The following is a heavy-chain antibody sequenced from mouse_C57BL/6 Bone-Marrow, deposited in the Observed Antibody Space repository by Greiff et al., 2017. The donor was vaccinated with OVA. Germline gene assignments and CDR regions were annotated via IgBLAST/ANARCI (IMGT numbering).Heavy chain of an antibody. V-gene: IGHV3-6*01. J-gene: IGHJ1*03. CDR2: ISYDGSN. Sequence: EVQRVESGPGLVKPSQSLSLTCSVTGYSITSGYYWNWIRQFPGNKLEWMGYISYDGSNNYNPSLKNRISITRDTSKNQFFLKLNSVTTEDTATYYCARGGVTTGRSYWYFDVWGTGTTVTVSS. D-gene: IGHD2-2*01. CDR3: ARGGVTTGRSYWYFDV. CDR1: GYSITSGYY.